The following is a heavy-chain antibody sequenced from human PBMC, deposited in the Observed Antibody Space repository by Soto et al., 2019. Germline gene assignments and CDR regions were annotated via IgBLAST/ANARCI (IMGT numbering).Heavy chain of an antibody. CDR1: GFTFSSYS. D-gene: IGHD2-2*01. J-gene: IGHJ6*03. CDR2: ISSSSSYI. Sequence: GGSLRLSCAASGFTFSSYSMNWFRQAPGKGLEWVSSISSSSSYIYYADSVKGRFTISRDNAKNSLYLQMNSLRAEDTAVYYCARGGIDIVVVPAAMWDYYYYMDVWGKGTTVTVSS. V-gene: IGHV3-21*01. CDR3: ARGGIDIVVVPAAMWDYYYYMDV.